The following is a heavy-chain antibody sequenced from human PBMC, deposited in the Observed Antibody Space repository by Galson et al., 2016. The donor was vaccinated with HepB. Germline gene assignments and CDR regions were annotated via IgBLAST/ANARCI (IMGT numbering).Heavy chain of an antibody. D-gene: IGHD6-19*01. J-gene: IGHJ4*02. CDR2: IRGSGGDT. CDR1: GFTFSDHY. V-gene: IGHV3-23*01. Sequence: SLRLSCAASGFTFSDHYMDWVRQAPGKGLEWVSGIRGSGGDTYYADSVKGRFTISRDNSKNMVFLQMDSLRVEDTAVYYCAKDLLAVADWGQGTLVTVSS. CDR3: AKDLLAVAD.